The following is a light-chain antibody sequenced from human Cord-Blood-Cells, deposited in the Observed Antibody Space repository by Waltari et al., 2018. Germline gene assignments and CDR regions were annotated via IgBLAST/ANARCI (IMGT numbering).Light chain of an antibody. J-gene: IGKJ4*01. Sequence: EIVLTQSPGTLSLSPGEKATFSCRASQSVTSYLAWYQQKPGLAPRPLIYDTSNRATCIPARFIGSGSGTDFSLTISSLESEDFAVYYCQQRANLPLTFGGGTKVEIK. V-gene: IGKV3-11*01. CDR2: DTS. CDR1: QSVTSY. CDR3: QQRANLPLT.